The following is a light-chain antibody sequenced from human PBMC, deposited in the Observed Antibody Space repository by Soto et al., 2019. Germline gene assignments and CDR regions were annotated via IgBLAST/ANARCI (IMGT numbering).Light chain of an antibody. V-gene: IGKV1-39*01. J-gene: IGKJ2*01. CDR3: QQSYSNPYT. Sequence: DIQMTQSPSSLSTSVGGRVTITCRASHSISSYLNWYQQKPGKAPNLLISAASSLQSGVPSRFSGSGSGTDFTLTISSLQPEDFAAYYCQQSYSNPYTFGQGTKLEIK. CDR2: AAS. CDR1: HSISSY.